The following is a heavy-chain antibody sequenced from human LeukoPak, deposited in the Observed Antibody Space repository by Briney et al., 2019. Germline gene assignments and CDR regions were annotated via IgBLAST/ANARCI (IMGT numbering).Heavy chain of an antibody. D-gene: IGHD1-26*01. CDR3: ARGPPPPWDLLGGVGRVTFYFDY. CDR1: GGSISSYY. J-gene: IGHJ4*02. V-gene: IGHV4-59*01. CDR2: IYYSGYT. Sequence: SETLSLTCTVSGGSISSYYWSWIRQPPGKGLQWIGHIYYSGYTTYSPSLRSRVTISVDTSKNQFSLKLSSVTAADTAVYYCARGPPPPWDLLGGVGRVTFYFDYWGQGTLVTVSS.